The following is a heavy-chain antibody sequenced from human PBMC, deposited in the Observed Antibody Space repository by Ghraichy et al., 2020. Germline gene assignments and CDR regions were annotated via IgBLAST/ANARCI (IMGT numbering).Heavy chain of an antibody. CDR2: ISYDGSNK. V-gene: IGHV3-30-3*01. CDR1: GFTFSSYA. J-gene: IGHJ4*02. D-gene: IGHD3-3*01. CDR3: AREPLRFLEWSFDY. Sequence: GGSLRLSCAASGFTFSSYAMHWVRQAPGKGLEWVAVISYDGSNKYYADSVKGRFTISRDNSKNTLYLQMNSLRAEDTAVYYCAREPLRFLEWSFDYWGQGTLVTVSS.